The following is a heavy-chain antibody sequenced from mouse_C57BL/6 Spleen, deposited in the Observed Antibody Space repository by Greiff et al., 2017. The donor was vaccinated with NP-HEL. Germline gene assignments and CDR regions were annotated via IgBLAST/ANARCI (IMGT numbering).Heavy chain of an antibody. CDR1: GFTFSDYY. V-gene: IGHV5-12*01. CDR3: ARGVVDWYFDV. CDR2: ISNGGGST. D-gene: IGHD1-1*01. J-gene: IGHJ1*03. Sequence: EVHLVESGGGLVQPGGSLKLSCAASGFTFSDYYMYWVRQTPGKRLEWVAYISNGGGSTYYPDTVKGRFTISRDNAKNTRYLQMSRLKSEDTAMYYCARGVVDWYFDVWGTGTTVTVSS.